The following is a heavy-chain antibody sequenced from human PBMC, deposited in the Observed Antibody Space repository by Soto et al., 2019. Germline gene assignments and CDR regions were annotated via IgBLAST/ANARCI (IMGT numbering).Heavy chain of an antibody. CDR1: GGSISSGGYY. CDR3: ASLAYCGGDCYSNAFDI. Sequence: SETLSLTCTVSGGSISSGGYYWSWIRQHPGKGLEWIGCIYYSGSTYYNPSLKSRVTISVDTSKNQFSLKLSPVTAADTAVYYCASLAYCGGDCYSNAFDIWGQGTMVTVSS. CDR2: IYYSGST. D-gene: IGHD2-21*02. V-gene: IGHV4-31*03. J-gene: IGHJ3*02.